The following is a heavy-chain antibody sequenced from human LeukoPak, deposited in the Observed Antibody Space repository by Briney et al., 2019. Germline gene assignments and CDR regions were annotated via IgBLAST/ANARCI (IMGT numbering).Heavy chain of an antibody. CDR2: IKYDGSEK. Sequence: GGSLRLSCTASGFSFGSSWMSWVRQVPGKGLEWVANIKYDGSEKYYVDSVKGRFTISRDKAKNSLYLQMDSVGAEDTAVYYCATDYGGGYFDYWGQGTLVTVSS. J-gene: IGHJ4*02. CDR1: GFSFGSSW. D-gene: IGHD4-23*01. V-gene: IGHV3-7*01. CDR3: ATDYGGGYFDY.